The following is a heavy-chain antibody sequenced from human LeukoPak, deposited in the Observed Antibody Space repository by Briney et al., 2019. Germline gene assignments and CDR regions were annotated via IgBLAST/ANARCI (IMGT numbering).Heavy chain of an antibody. J-gene: IGHJ4*02. CDR2: INPNSGGT. V-gene: IGHV1-2*02. CDR1: GYTFTGYY. D-gene: IGHD6-19*01. Sequence: GASVKVSCKASGYTFTGYYMHWVRQAPGQGLEWMGWINPNSGGTNYAQKFQGRVTMTRDTSISTAYMELSRLRSDDTAVYYCAREGYSSGWYRGEVDYWGQGTLVTVSS. CDR3: AREGYSSGWYRGEVDY.